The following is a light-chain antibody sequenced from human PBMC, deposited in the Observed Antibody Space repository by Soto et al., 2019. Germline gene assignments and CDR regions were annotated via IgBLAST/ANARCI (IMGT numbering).Light chain of an antibody. V-gene: IGKV1-5*01. CDR2: DAS. Sequence: DIXXTQSPSTLSASVGDRVTITCRASQSISSWLAWYQQKPGKAPKLLIYDASSLESGVPSRFSGSGSGTEFTLTISSLQPDDFATYYCQQYNSYSRTFGQGTKVEIK. CDR1: QSISSW. CDR3: QQYNSYSRT. J-gene: IGKJ1*01.